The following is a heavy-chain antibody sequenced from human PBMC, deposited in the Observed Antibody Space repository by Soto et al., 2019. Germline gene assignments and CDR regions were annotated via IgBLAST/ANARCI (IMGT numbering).Heavy chain of an antibody. CDR2: VYYTGGT. Sequence: QVQVQQSGPRLVKPSETLSLTCTVSSGPTRSHNWGWIRQSPGRGLEWIGYVYYTGGTSYNPSLNSRVTISADTSTNHISLTLSSVTAADTAIYYCVRQGIDYLHGLVDVGGQGTAVSVSS. V-gene: IGHV4-59*08. CDR3: VRQGIDYLHGLVDV. CDR1: SGPTRSHN. D-gene: IGHD1-26*01. J-gene: IGHJ6*02.